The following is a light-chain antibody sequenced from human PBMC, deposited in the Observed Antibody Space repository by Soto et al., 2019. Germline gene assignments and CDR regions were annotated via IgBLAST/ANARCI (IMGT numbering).Light chain of an antibody. V-gene: IGKV1-5*01. J-gene: IGKJ1*01. CDR3: QQYETFSGT. CDR2: DAS. Sequence: DIQMYQSPSTVSASLGDRVTVTGRASQSISNWLAWYQQKPGKAPKLLIYDASSLDSRVPSRFSGSGSGTKFTLTIASLQPDDFATYYCQQYETFSGTFGPVSKV. CDR1: QSISNW.